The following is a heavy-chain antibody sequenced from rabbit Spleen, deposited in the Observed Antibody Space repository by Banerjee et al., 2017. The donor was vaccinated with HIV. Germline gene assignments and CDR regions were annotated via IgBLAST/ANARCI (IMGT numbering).Heavy chain of an antibody. J-gene: IGHJ4*01. CDR1: EFSFSSSYY. CDR3: ARSINWANRALNL. V-gene: IGHV1S40*01. CDR2: IAVGSSGTT. D-gene: IGHD1-1*01. Sequence: QSLEESGGGLVQPEGSLTLTCTASEFSFSSSYYMCWVRQPPGKGLEWIACIAVGSSGTTYYANWAKGRFTISKTSSTTVTLQMTSLTAADTATYFCARSINWANRALNLWGPGTLVTVS.